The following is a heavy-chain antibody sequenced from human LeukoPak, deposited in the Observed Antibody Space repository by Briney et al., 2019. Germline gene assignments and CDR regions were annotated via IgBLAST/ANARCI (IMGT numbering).Heavy chain of an antibody. V-gene: IGHV1-8*01. CDR3: ARVHDYGDEGFGMDV. CDR1: GYTFTSYD. Sequence: ASVKVSCKASGYTFTSYDINWVRQDTGQGLEWMGWMNPNSGNTGYAQKFQGRVTMTRNTSISTAYMELSSLRSEDTAVYYCARVHDYGDEGFGMDVWGQGTTVTVFS. D-gene: IGHD4-17*01. CDR2: MNPNSGNT. J-gene: IGHJ6*02.